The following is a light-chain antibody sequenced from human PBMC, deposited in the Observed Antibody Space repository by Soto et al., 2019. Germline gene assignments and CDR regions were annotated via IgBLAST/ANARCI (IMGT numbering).Light chain of an antibody. V-gene: IGKV3-15*01. CDR3: KQYNDGPWET. Sequence: RVITQSPSTLSLYTGERATLSCRASQSVHSNLAWFQQHPGQAPRLLIYGASSRATGIPVRFSGSGSGTEFTLTISSLQPDDFAAYYCKQYNDGPWETFGGGTKVDIK. CDR2: GAS. CDR1: QSVHSN. J-gene: IGKJ4*01.